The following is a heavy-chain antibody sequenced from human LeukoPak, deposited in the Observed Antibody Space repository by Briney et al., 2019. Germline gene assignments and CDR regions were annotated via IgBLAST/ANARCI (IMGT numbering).Heavy chain of an antibody. Sequence: PGGSLRLSCAASGFTFSSYSMNWVRQAPGKGLEWVSSISSRSSYIYYADSVKGRFTISRDNAKNSLYLQMNSLRAEDTAVYYCARDLVVAGASWGQGTLVTVSS. CDR3: ARDLVVAGAS. D-gene: IGHD6-19*01. J-gene: IGHJ5*02. V-gene: IGHV3-21*01. CDR1: GFTFSSYS. CDR2: ISSRSSYI.